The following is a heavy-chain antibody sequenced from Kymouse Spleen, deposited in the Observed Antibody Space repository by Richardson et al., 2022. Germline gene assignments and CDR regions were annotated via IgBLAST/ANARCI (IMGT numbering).Heavy chain of an antibody. J-gene: IGHJ6*02. D-gene: IGHD1-7*01. CDR3: ALGITGTPYYYYYGMDV. CDR1: GFTFSSYA. V-gene: IGHV3-23*04. Sequence: EVQLVESGGGLVQPGGSLRLSCAASGFTFSSYAMSWVRQAPGKGLEWVSAISGSGGSTYYADSVKGRFTISRDNSKNTLYLQMNSLRAEDTAVYYCALGITGTPYYYYYGMDVWGQGTTVTVSS. CDR2: ISGSGGST.